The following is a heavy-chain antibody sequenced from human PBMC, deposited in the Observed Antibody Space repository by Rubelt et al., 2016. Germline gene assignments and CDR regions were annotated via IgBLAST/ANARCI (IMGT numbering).Heavy chain of an antibody. CDR2: INHSGST. J-gene: IGHJ4*02. CDR1: GGSFSGYY. CDR3: ARAGGWLQLGADY. D-gene: IGHD5-24*01. V-gene: IGHV4-34*01. Sequence: QVQLQQWGAGLLKPSETLSLTCAVYGGSFSGYYWSWIRQPPGKGLEGIGEINHSGSTNYNPSRKSGYPISVDPSKNQFSLELSSVTAVDTAVYYCARAGGWLQLGADYWGQGTLVTVSS.